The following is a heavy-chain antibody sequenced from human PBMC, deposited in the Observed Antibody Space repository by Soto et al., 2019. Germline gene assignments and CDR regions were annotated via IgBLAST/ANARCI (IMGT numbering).Heavy chain of an antibody. CDR2: ISYDGSNK. V-gene: IGHV3-30-3*01. CDR1: GFTFSSYA. D-gene: IGHD3-3*01. J-gene: IGHJ5*02. Sequence: GGSLRLSCAASGFTFSSYAMHWVRQAPGKGLEWVAVISYDGSNKYYADSVKGRFTISRDNSKNTLYLQMNSLRAEDTAVYYCARVGVRFLEWLRSNWFDPWGQGTLVTVSS. CDR3: ARVGVRFLEWLRSNWFDP.